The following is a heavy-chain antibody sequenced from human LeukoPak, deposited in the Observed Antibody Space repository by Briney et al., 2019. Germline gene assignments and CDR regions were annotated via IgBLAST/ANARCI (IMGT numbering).Heavy chain of an antibody. CDR2: VSPRGGST. CDR1: GFTFSSYA. CDR3: VKHFSTAATGDY. Sequence: GGSLRLSCAASGFTFSSYAMSWVRQAPGRGLEWVSSVSPRGGSTYHADFVRGQFTISRDNSKNTLYLQMHSLRAEDTALYYCVKHFSTAATGDYWGQGTLVIVSP. V-gene: IGHV3-23*01. J-gene: IGHJ4*02. D-gene: IGHD6-13*01.